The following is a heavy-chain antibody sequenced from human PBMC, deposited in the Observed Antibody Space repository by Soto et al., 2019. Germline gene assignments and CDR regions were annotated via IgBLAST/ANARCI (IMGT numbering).Heavy chain of an antibody. CDR1: GWSFSGYY. D-gene: IGHD3-3*01. Sequence: PSETLSLTCAVYGWSFSGYYWSWIRQPPGKGLEWIGEINHSGSTNYNPSLKSRVTISVDTSKNQFSLKLSSVTAADTAVYYCASSLEWLLLGAFDIWGQGTMVTVSS. CDR2: INHSGST. J-gene: IGHJ3*02. CDR3: ASSLEWLLLGAFDI. V-gene: IGHV4-34*01.